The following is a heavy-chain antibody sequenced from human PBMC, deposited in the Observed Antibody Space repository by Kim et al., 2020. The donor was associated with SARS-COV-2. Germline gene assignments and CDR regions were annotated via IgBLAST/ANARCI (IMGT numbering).Heavy chain of an antibody. CDR2: IIPILDAT. D-gene: IGHD4-17*01. Sequence: SVKVSCKASGGTFSSSAISWVRQAPGQGLEWMGGIIPILDATSYAPEFQGRVTITADESARTANMELSSLRSEDTAVYYCARGAWYDEYNDYGGVDYWGQGTLVTVSS. CDR3: ARGAWYDEYNDYGGVDY. J-gene: IGHJ4*02. V-gene: IGHV1-69*13. CDR1: GGTFSSSA.